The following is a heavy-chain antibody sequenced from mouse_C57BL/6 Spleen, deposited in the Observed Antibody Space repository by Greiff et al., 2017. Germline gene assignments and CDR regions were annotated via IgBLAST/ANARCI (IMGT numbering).Heavy chain of an antibody. D-gene: IGHD2-4*01. J-gene: IGHJ2*01. V-gene: IGHV3-6*01. CDR1: GYSITSGYY. Sequence: EVQLQESGPGLVKPSQSLSLTCSVTGYSITSGYYWNWIRQFPGNKLEWMGYISYDGSNNYNPSLKNRISITRDTSKNQFFLKLNSVTTEDTATYYCAGLRRGFDYWGQGTTLTVSS. CDR3: AGLRRGFDY. CDR2: ISYDGSN.